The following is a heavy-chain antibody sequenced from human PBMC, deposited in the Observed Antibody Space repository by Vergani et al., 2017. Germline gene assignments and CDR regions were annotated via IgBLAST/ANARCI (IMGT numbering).Heavy chain of an antibody. CDR1: GGTFSSYT. CDR3: AVYSSAPLFDY. V-gene: IGHV1-8*02. CDR2: MNPNSGNT. D-gene: IGHD6-25*01. J-gene: IGHJ4*02. Sequence: QVQLVQSGAEVKKPGSSVKVSCKASGGTFSSYTISWVRQAPGQGLEWMGWMNPNSGNTGYAQKFQGRVTMTRNTSISTAYMELSSLRSEDTAVYYCAVYSSAPLFDYWGQGTLVTVSS.